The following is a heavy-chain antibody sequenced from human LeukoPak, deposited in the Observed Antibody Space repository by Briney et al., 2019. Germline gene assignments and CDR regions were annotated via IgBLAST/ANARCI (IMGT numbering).Heavy chain of an antibody. CDR3: ARGRWYYYDSSGYFHFDY. D-gene: IGHD3-22*01. CDR1: GGSFSGYY. Sequence: SETLSLTCAVYGGSFSGYYWSWIRQPPGKGLEWIGEINHSGNTNYNPSLKSRVTISVDTSKNQFSLKLSSVTAADTAVYYCARGRWYYYDSSGYFHFDYWGQGTLVTVSS. V-gene: IGHV4-34*01. J-gene: IGHJ4*02. CDR2: INHSGNT.